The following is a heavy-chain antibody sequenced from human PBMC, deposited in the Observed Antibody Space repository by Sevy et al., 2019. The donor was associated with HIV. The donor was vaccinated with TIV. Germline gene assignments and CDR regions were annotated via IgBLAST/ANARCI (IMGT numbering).Heavy chain of an antibody. CDR3: TTDLYYYDSSGYYSNAFDI. CDR2: IKSKTDGGTT. D-gene: IGHD3-22*01. CDR1: GFTFSNAW. V-gene: IGHV3-15*01. Sequence: GGSLRLSCAASGFTFSNAWMSWVRQAPGKGLEWVGRIKSKTDGGTTDYAAPVKGRFTISRDDSKNTLYLQMNSLKTEDTAVYYCTTDLYYYDSSGYYSNAFDIWGQGTMDTVSS. J-gene: IGHJ3*02.